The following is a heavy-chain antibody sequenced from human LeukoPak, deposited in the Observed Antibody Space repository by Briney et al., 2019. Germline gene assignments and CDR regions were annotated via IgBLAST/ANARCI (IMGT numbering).Heavy chain of an antibody. Sequence: GGSLRLSCAASGFTFSSYGMHWVRQAPGKGLEWVAVISYDGSNKYYADSAKGRFTISRDNSKNTLYLQMNSLRAEDTAVYYCAKDDRGSGWSFFDYWGQGTLVTVSS. CDR1: GFTFSSYG. J-gene: IGHJ4*02. CDR3: AKDDRGSGWSFFDY. D-gene: IGHD6-19*01. CDR2: ISYDGSNK. V-gene: IGHV3-30*18.